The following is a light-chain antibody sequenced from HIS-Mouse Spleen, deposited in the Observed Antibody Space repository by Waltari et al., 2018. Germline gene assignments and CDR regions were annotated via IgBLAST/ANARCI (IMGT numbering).Light chain of an antibody. CDR2: AAS. J-gene: IGKJ1*01. CDR1: QGISSY. V-gene: IGKV1-9*01. Sequence: DIQLTQSPSFLSASVGDRVTITCRASQGISSYLAWYQQKPGKAPKLLFYAASTLQSGVPSRFSGSGYGTEFTLTISSLQPEDFATYYCQQLNSYPPTFGQGTKVEIK. CDR3: QQLNSYPPT.